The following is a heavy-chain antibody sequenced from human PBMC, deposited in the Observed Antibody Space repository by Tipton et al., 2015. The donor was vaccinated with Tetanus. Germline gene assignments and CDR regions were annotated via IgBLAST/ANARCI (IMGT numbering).Heavy chain of an antibody. J-gene: IGHJ4*02. V-gene: IGHV4-59*01. Sequence: TLSLTCTVSGDSINNYYWGWIRQPPGKGLEWIGYIHYTGSTDYNPSLRSRVTISIDTSENQFSLPLSSVTAADTAVYYCARDVPYGDYFDYWGQGSLVTVSS. CDR3: ARDVPYGDYFDY. CDR2: IHYTGST. CDR1: GDSINNYY. D-gene: IGHD4-17*01.